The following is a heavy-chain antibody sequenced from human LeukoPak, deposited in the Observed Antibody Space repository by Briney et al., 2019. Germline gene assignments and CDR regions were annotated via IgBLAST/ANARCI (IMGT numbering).Heavy chain of an antibody. V-gene: IGHV3-30*01. Sequence: GGSLRLSCAASGFTFSSYAMHWVRQAPGKGLEWVAVISYDGSNKYYADSVKGRFTISRDNSKNTLYLQMNSLRAEDTAVYYCARVCGDYFPYYYYYMDVWGKGTTVTVSS. J-gene: IGHJ6*03. CDR3: ARVCGDYFPYYYYYMDV. CDR2: ISYDGSNK. D-gene: IGHD4-17*01. CDR1: GFTFSSYA.